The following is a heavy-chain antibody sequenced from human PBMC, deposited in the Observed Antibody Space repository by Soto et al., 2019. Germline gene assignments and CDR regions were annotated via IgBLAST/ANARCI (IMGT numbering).Heavy chain of an antibody. CDR1: GGSISSSSYY. V-gene: IGHV4-39*05. D-gene: IGHD3-10*01. J-gene: IGHJ6*02. CDR2: IYYSGST. CDR3: AVTLLWFGAYYYGMDV. Sequence: SETPSLTCTVSGGSISSSSYYWGWIRQPPGKGLEWIGSIYYSGSTYYNPSLKSRVTISVDTSKNQFSLKLSSVTAADTAVYYCAVTLLWFGAYYYGMDVWGQGTTVTVSS.